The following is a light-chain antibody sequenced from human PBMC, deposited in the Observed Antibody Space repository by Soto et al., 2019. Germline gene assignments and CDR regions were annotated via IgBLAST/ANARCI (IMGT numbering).Light chain of an antibody. CDR2: GAS. CDR1: QSVSSSY. J-gene: IGKJ1*01. Sequence: LSPGERATLYCGASQSVSSSYLAWYQQKPGQAPRLLIYGASNRATGIPDRISGSGSGTDFTLTISSLQTDDFATYYCQQYNSYWTFGQGTKVDIK. V-gene: IGKV3-20*01. CDR3: QQYNSYWT.